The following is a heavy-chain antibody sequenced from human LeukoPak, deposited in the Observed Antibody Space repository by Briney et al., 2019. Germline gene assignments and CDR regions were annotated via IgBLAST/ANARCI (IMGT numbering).Heavy chain of an antibody. CDR3: ARDLGYCSSTSCYAWFDP. D-gene: IGHD2-2*01. J-gene: IGHJ5*02. CDR2: IYYSGST. V-gene: IGHV4-59*01. CDR1: GGSISSYY. Sequence: SETLSLTCTVSGGSISSYYWSWIRQPPGKGLGWIGYIYYSGSTKYNPSLKSRVTISVDTSRNQFSLKPSSVTAADTAVYYCARDLGYCSSTSCYAWFDPWGQGTLVTVSS.